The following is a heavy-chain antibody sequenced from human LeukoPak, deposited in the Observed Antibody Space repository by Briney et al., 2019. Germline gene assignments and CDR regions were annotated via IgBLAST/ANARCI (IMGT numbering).Heavy chain of an antibody. J-gene: IGHJ4*02. V-gene: IGHV3-74*01. CDR1: GFTFSSYW. Sequence: GGSLRLSCAASGFTFSSYWMHWVRQAPGKGLVWVSRINSDGSSTSYADSVKGRLTISRDNAKNTLYLQMNSLRAEDTAVYYCARDGVTKSFDYWGQGTLVTVSS. CDR3: ARDGVTKSFDY. CDR2: INSDGSST. D-gene: IGHD4-11*01.